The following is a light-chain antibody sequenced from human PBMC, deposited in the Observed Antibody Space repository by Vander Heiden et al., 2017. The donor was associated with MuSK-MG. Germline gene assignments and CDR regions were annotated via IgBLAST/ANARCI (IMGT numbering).Light chain of an antibody. Sequence: DIVMTQSPLSLPVTRGEPVSISCRSSQSILDSDGDNLLDWYRQRPGQAPQLLIYLVSNRACGVPDRFSGSGSGTDFILIISSVEAEDVGIYYCRQALPTPRTFGEGTKVEIK. J-gene: IGKJ1*01. CDR1: QSILDSDGDNL. V-gene: IGKV2-28*01. CDR3: RQALPTPRT. CDR2: LVS.